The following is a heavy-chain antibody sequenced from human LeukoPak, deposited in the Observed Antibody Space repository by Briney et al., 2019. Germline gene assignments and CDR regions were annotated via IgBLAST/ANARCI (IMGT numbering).Heavy chain of an antibody. Sequence: SETLSLTCAVYGGSFSGYYWSWLRQPPGKGLEWIGEINHSGSTNYNPSLKSRVTISVDTSKNQFSLKLSSVTAADTAVYYCARATTYDYVWGSYRFGHYFDYWGQGTLVTVSS. D-gene: IGHD3-16*02. CDR1: GGSFSGYY. V-gene: IGHV4-34*01. J-gene: IGHJ4*02. CDR3: ARATTYDYVWGSYRFGHYFDY. CDR2: INHSGST.